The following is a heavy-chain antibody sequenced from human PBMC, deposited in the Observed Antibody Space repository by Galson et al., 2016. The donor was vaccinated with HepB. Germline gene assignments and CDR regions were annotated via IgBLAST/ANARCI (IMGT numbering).Heavy chain of an antibody. CDR2: ISSSTGVT. V-gene: IGHV3-23*01. CDR1: GFVFKSYV. Sequence: SLRLSCAASGFVFKSYVMTWVRQAPGKGLEWVSSISSSTGVTGYADSVKGRFTVSRDNSKNTVFLQMSSLRAGDTAVYFCAKVLYCGGECFSYGMDAWGQGTTVTVSS. J-gene: IGHJ6*02. CDR3: AKVLYCGGECFSYGMDA. D-gene: IGHD2-21*01.